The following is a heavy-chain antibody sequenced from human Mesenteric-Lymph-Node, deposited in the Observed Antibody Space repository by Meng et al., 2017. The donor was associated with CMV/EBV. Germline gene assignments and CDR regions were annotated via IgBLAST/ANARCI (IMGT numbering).Heavy chain of an antibody. V-gene: IGHV1-2*06. D-gene: IGHD6-13*01. J-gene: IGHJ4*02. Sequence: TGYYLHWVRQAPGQGLEWMGRINPNSGDTNFAQKFQGRVTMTRDTSISTAYMELSRLRSDDTAVYYCARDRGGPYASSWYGYYFDYWGQGTLVTVSS. CDR3: ARDRGGPYASSWYGYYFDY. CDR2: INPNSGDT. CDR1: TGYY.